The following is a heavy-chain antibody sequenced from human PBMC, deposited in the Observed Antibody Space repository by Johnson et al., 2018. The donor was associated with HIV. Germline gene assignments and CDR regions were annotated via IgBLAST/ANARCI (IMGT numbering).Heavy chain of an antibody. D-gene: IGHD4-17*01. Sequence: QVQLVESGGGVVQPGRSLRLSCAASGFTFISYAMHWVRQAPGKGLEWVAVIWYDGSDKDYADSVKGRFTISRDSSKNTLYLQMNSLRAEDTAVYYCARVRPNPTVTTRGAAFDIWGQGTMVTVSS. V-gene: IGHV3-30*04. J-gene: IGHJ3*02. CDR3: ARVRPNPTVTTRGAAFDI. CDR2: IWYDGSDK. CDR1: GFTFISYA.